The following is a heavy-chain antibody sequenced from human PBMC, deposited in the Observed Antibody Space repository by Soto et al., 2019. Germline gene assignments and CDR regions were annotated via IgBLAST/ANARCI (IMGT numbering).Heavy chain of an antibody. CDR1: SGSFSGYY. Sequence: SETLSLTCAVYSGSFSGYYWSWIRQPPGKGLEWIGEINHSGSTNYNPSLKSRVTISVDTSKNQFSLKLSSVTAADTAVYYCARCVCWHSAWASHYYGMDVWGQGTTVTVSS. D-gene: IGHD2-21*01. V-gene: IGHV4-34*01. CDR3: ARCVCWHSAWASHYYGMDV. J-gene: IGHJ6*02. CDR2: INHSGST.